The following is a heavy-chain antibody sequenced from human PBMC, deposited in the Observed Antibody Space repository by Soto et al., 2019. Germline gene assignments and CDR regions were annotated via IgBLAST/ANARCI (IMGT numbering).Heavy chain of an antibody. D-gene: IGHD6-13*01. CDR1: GFTFSSYG. V-gene: IGHV3-30*18. Sequence: QVQLVESGGGVVQPGRSLRLSCAASGFTFSSYGMHWVRQAPGKGLEWVAVISYDGSNKYYADSVKGRFTISRDNSKNTLYLQMNSLRAEDTAVYYCAKDSWVPYSSSWYGYYYYYGMDVWGQGTTVTVS. CDR3: AKDSWVPYSSSWYGYYYYYGMDV. J-gene: IGHJ6*02. CDR2: ISYDGSNK.